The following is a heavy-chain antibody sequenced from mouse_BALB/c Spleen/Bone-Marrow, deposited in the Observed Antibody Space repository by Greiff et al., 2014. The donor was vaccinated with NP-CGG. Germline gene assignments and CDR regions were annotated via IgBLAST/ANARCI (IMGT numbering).Heavy chain of an antibody. D-gene: IGHD2-1*01. V-gene: IGHV1-4*01. Sequence: LVESGAELARPGASVKMPCRASGYTFTTYTMHWVKQRPGQGLEWIGYINPSSGYTYYNQKFKDKATLTADKSSSAAYLQLSSLTSEDSAVYYCARVYGNYDAMDYWGQGTSVTVSS. CDR2: INPSSGYT. CDR3: ARVYGNYDAMDY. J-gene: IGHJ4*01. CDR1: GYTFTTYT.